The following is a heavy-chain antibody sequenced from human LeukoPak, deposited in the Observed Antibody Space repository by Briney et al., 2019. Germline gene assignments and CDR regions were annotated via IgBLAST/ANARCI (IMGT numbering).Heavy chain of an antibody. CDR2: IYTSGST. CDR3: ARVVSDYGDSNFDY. V-gene: IGHV4-61*02. J-gene: IGHJ4*02. CDR1: GGSISSGSYY. D-gene: IGHD4-17*01. Sequence: PSETLSLTCTVSGGSISSGSYYWSWIRQPAGKGLEWIGRIYTSGSTYYNPSLKSRVTISVDTSKNQFSLKLSSVTAADTAVYYCARVVSDYGDSNFDYWGQGTLVTVSS.